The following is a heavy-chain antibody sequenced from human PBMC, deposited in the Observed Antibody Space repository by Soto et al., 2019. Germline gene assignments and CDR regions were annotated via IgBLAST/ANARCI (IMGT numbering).Heavy chain of an antibody. V-gene: IGHV4-34*01. Sequence: QVQLQQWGAGLVKPSETLSLTCAVYGGSVSGYYWSWIRQPPGKGLEWIGEINQSGSTNYNPSLKSRVTISVDTSKNQFSLKLSSVTAADTAVHYCARTYSSSWSPFEYWGQGTLVTVSS. CDR1: GGSVSGYY. J-gene: IGHJ4*02. CDR2: INQSGST. D-gene: IGHD6-13*01. CDR3: ARTYSSSWSPFEY.